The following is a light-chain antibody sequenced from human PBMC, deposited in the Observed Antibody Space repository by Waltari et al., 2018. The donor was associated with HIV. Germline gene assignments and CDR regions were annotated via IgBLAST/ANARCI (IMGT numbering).Light chain of an antibody. Sequence: QSVLTQPHSVSGAPGQRVSISCTRSSSTLGAGFDAPWYQQPPGAAPRLLIYDNNNRPSGVPGRFSGSRSGTSASLAITGLQADDEADYYCQSFDSGLTAVVFGGGTKLTVL. CDR3: QSFDSGLTAVV. V-gene: IGLV1-40*01. CDR2: DNN. CDR1: SSTLGAGFD. J-gene: IGLJ2*01.